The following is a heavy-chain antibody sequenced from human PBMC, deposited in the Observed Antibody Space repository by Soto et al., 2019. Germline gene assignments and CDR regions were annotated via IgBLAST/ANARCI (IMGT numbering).Heavy chain of an antibody. D-gene: IGHD6-19*01. J-gene: IGHJ4*02. V-gene: IGHV3-7*05. CDR2: IKQDGSEK. CDR3: VGGSGWLPDY. CDR1: GFTFSSYW. Sequence: EVQLVESGGGLFQPVVSLRLSCAASGFTFSSYWMNWVRQAPGKGLEWVANIKQDGSEKFYVDSVRGRFTISRDNAKNSLCLQMNSLRAEDTAVYYCVGGSGWLPDYWGQGTLVTVSS.